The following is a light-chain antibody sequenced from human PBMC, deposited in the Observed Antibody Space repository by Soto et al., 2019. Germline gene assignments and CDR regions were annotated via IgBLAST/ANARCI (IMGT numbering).Light chain of an antibody. Sequence: DMVLTQSPGTLSLSPGETATLSCRASQSVSSSYLAGYQQKPGQAPRLLIYRASSRATGIPDRFSGSGSGRDFTLTINRLELEDFVVYYCQQYGSSPYTFGQGTKLEI. CDR1: QSVSSSY. J-gene: IGKJ2*01. CDR3: QQYGSSPYT. CDR2: RAS. V-gene: IGKV3-20*01.